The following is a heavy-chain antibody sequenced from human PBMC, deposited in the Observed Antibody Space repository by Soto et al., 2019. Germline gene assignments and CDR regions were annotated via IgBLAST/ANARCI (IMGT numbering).Heavy chain of an antibody. CDR2: IHYSGRT. CDR1: NGSISGFY. J-gene: IGHJ4*02. D-gene: IGHD1-26*01. CDR3: VRVGVGIGNHFDS. Sequence: SETLSLTCSVSNGSISGFYWTWIRQPPGKILEWIGYIHYSGRTDYNPSLTSRATMSVDTSKNQFSLNLKSITAADTAVYYCVRVGVGIGNHFDSWGRGTLVTAPQ. V-gene: IGHV4-59*12.